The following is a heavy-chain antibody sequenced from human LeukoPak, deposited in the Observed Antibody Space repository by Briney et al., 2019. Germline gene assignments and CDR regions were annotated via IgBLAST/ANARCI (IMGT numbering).Heavy chain of an antibody. J-gene: IGHJ4*02. D-gene: IGHD5-24*01. CDR2: ISAYNGNT. CDR3: ASLKTDGYFDY. V-gene: IGHV1-18*01. CDR1: GYTFSSYG. Sequence: GASVKVSCKASGYTFSSYGISWVRQAPGQGLKWMGWISAYNGNTNYAQKFRGRVTMTTDTSTSTAYMELRSLRSDDTRVYYCASLKTDGYFDYWGQGTLVTVSS.